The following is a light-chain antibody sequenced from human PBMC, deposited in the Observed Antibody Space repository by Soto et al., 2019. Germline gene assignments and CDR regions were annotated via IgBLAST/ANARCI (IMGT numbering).Light chain of an antibody. CDR1: TSNILSDYG. CDR3: QSYDRSLSGYV. Sequence: QSVLTQPPSVSGAPGQSVTISCTATTSNILSDYGVHWYRQVPGTAPKLLILGNSNRPSGVPDRFSGSNSGTSASLAITGLQTDDEADYYCQSYDRSLSGYVFGTGTKLTVL. J-gene: IGLJ1*01. CDR2: GNS. V-gene: IGLV1-40*01.